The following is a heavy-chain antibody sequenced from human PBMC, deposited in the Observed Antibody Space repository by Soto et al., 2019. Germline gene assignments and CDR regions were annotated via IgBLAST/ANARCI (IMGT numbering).Heavy chain of an antibody. CDR3: ASGAGDYGNGWFDP. CDR1: GGSISSGDYY. D-gene: IGHD4-17*01. Sequence: QVQLQESGPGLVKPSQTLSLTCTVSGGSISSGDYYWSWIRQPPGKGLEWIGYIYYSGSTYYNPSLNSRVTISVYPSKNQSSLKLSSVTAADTAVYYCASGAGDYGNGWFDPWGQGTLVTVSS. J-gene: IGHJ5*02. V-gene: IGHV4-30-4*01. CDR2: IYYSGST.